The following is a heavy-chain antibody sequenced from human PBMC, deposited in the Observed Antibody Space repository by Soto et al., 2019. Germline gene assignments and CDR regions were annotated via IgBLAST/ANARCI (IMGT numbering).Heavy chain of an antibody. Sequence: GGAVRLSCAASVFTFNSYAMNWVRQAPGKGLAWVSAIGTDGNTYYANSVKGRFTISRDNSRTTLYLQMNSLRVEDTALYYCVRKYPGTRPFDYWGQGTLVTVSS. V-gene: IGHV3-23*01. CDR1: VFTFNSYA. D-gene: IGHD2-2*01. CDR3: VRKYPGTRPFDY. J-gene: IGHJ4*01. CDR2: IGTDGNT.